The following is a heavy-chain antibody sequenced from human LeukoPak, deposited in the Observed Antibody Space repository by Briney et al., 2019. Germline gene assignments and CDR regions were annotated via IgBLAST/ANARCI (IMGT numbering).Heavy chain of an antibody. CDR3: ARRRWLRAADY. CDR2: INHSGST. V-gene: IGHV4-34*01. Sequence: KPSETLSLTCAVYGGSFSGYYWSWIRQPPGKGLEWIGEINHSGSTNCNPSLKSRVTISVDTSKNQFSLKLSSVTAADTAVYYCARRRWLRAADYWGQGTLVTVSS. D-gene: IGHD5-12*01. CDR1: GGSFSGYY. J-gene: IGHJ4*02.